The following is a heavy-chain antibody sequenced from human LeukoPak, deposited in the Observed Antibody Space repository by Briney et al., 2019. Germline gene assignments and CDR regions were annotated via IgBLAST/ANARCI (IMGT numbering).Heavy chain of an antibody. D-gene: IGHD3-22*01. CDR1: GYTFSSYD. CDR2: MNPNSGKI. J-gene: IGHJ5*02. Sequence: GASVKVSCKASGYTFSSYDINWVRQATGQGLEWMGWMNPNSGKIGYNQKFQGRVTMTRDTSITTAYMELTSLRFEDTAVYYCTRGFGAYSDRGGYGYWFDPWGQGTLVTVSS. CDR3: TRGFGAYSDRGGYGYWFDP. V-gene: IGHV1-8*01.